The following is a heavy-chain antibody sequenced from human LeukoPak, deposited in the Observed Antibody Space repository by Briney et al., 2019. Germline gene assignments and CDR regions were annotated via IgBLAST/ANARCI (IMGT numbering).Heavy chain of an antibody. V-gene: IGHV4-34*08. CDR1: GFTFSSYE. Sequence: GSLRLSCEASGFTFSSYEMNWVRQTPGKGLEWIGNIYYSGSTYYNPSFKSRLTISVDTSKNQFSLKLSSVTAADTAVYYCATLPKYYYDSSGYRINYFDYWGQGTLVTVSS. CDR3: ATLPKYYYDSSGYRINYFDY. CDR2: IYYSGST. J-gene: IGHJ4*02. D-gene: IGHD3-22*01.